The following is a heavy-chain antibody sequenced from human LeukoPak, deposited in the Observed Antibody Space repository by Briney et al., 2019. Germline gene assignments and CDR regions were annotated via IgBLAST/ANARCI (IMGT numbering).Heavy chain of an antibody. CDR2: INHSRIT. J-gene: IGHJ4*02. CDR3: ARSHTSGIDY. D-gene: IGHD6-19*01. V-gene: IGHV4-34*01. Sequence: GSLRLSCAASGFTFSSYWMSWIRQPPGKGLEWIGEINHSRITNYNPSLKSRVTISVDTSKNQFSLKLSSMTAADTAVYYCARSHTSGIDYWGQGTLVTVSS. CDR1: GFTFSSYW.